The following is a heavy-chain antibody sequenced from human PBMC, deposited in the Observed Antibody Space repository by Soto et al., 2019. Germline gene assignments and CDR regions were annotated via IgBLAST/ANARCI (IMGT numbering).Heavy chain of an antibody. CDR1: GGSISSGGYY. Sequence: SETLSLTCTVSGGSISSGGYYWSWTRQHPGKGLEWIGYIYYSGSTYYNPSLKSRVTISVDTSKNQFSLKLSSVTAADTAVYYCARDTYYYDSSGHMGYYYYGMDVWGQGTTVTVSS. CDR2: IYYSGST. CDR3: ARDTYYYDSSGHMGYYYYGMDV. D-gene: IGHD3-22*01. V-gene: IGHV4-31*03. J-gene: IGHJ6*02.